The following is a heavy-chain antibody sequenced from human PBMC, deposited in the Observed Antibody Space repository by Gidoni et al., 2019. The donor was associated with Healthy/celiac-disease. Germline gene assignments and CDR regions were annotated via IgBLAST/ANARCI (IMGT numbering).Heavy chain of an antibody. CDR3: AWRGYYGSGSYSEGARAGED. Sequence: EVQLLESGGGLVQPGGSLRLSCAASGFTFSSYAMSWVRQAPGKGLEWVSVISGSVGSTYYADSVKGRFTISRDNSKNTLYLQMNSLRAEDTAVYYCAWRGYYGSGSYSEGARAGEDWGQGTLVTVSS. CDR1: GFTFSSYA. J-gene: IGHJ4*02. V-gene: IGHV3-23*01. D-gene: IGHD3-10*01. CDR2: ISGSVGST.